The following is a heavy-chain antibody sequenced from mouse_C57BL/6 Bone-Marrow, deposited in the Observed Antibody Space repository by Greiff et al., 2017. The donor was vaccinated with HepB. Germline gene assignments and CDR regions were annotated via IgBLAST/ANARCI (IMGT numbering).Heavy chain of an antibody. J-gene: IGHJ2*01. D-gene: IGHD1-1*01. CDR1: GFTFSSYA. V-gene: IGHV5-4*01. Sequence: DVKLQESGGGLVKPGGSLKLSCAASGFTFSSYAMSWVRQTPEKRLEWVATISDGGSYTYYPDNVKGRFTISRDNAKNNLYLQMSHLKSEDTAMYYCARDERIYYSYFDYWGQGTTLTVSS. CDR3: ARDERIYYSYFDY. CDR2: ISDGGSYT.